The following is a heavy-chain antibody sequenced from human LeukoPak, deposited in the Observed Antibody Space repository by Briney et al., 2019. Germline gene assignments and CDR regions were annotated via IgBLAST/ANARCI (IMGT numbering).Heavy chain of an antibody. V-gene: IGHV3-30*18. CDR3: AKDPRGGYYYYGMDV. D-gene: IGHD3-10*01. J-gene: IGHJ6*02. Sequence: PGRSLRLSCAASGFTFSSYGMHWVRQAPGKGLEWVAVISYDGSNKYYADFVKGRFTISRDNSKNTLYLQMNSLRAEDTAVYYCAKDPRGGYYYYGMDVWGQGTTVTVSS. CDR1: GFTFSSYG. CDR2: ISYDGSNK.